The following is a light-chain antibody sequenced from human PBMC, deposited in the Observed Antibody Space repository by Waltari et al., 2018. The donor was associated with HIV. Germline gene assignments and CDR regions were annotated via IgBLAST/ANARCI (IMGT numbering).Light chain of an antibody. CDR1: SNDIGPYNF. Sequence: QSALTQPPSASGSPVQSVAISCTGSSNDIGPYNFVSWYQHHPGKAPKLLIYDVTRRPPGIPDRFSGTKSGYTASLTVSDLQVEDEADYYCVSYTEKDTFLLFGGGTKLAV. V-gene: IGLV2-8*01. J-gene: IGLJ2*01. CDR3: VSYTEKDTFLL. CDR2: DVT.